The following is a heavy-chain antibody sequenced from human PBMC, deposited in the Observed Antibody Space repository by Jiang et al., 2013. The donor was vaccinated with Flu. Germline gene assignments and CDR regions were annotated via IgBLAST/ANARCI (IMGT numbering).Heavy chain of an antibody. D-gene: IGHD4-17*01. J-gene: IGHJ6*02. Sequence: VQLLESGGGVVQPGRSLRLSCAASGFTFSSYAMHWVRQAPGKGLEWVAVISYDGSNKYYADSVKGRFTISRDNSKNTLYLQMNSLRAEDTAVYYCARVQTTVTPLYYYGMDVWGQGTTVTVSS. V-gene: IGHV3-30*04. CDR1: GFTFSSYA. CDR3: ARVQTTVTPLYYYGMDV. CDR2: ISYDGSNK.